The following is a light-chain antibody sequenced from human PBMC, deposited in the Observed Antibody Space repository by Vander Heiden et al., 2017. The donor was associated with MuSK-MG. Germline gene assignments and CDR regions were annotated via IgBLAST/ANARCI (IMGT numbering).Light chain of an antibody. CDR1: QGISNS. CDR2: AAS. CDR3: QQYDSTPPIT. Sequence: IQMTQSPSSLSASVGDRVTITCRASQGISNSLAWYQQKPGKAPKLLLYAASTLESGVPSRFSGSGSETDYTLTISSLQPEDFATYFCQQYDSTPPITFGQGTRLEIK. J-gene: IGKJ5*01. V-gene: IGKV1-NL1*01.